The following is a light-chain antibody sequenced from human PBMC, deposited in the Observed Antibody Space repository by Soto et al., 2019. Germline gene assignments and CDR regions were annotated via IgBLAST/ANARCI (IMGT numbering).Light chain of an antibody. CDR2: EVT. Sequence: QSALTQPASASGSPGQSITISCTGTSSDVGGYNYVSWYQHHPGKAPKLIIYEVTKRPSGVPNRFSGSKSGDTASLTVSGLQAEDEADYYCSSHTGSNAHIFGTGTKVTVL. CDR3: SSHTGSNAHI. J-gene: IGLJ1*01. CDR1: SSDVGGYNY. V-gene: IGLV2-14*01.